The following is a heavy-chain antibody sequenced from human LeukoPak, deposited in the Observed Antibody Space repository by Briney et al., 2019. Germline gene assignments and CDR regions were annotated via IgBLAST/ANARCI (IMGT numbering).Heavy chain of an antibody. Sequence: SETLSLTCTVSGGSISSGSYYWSWIRQPAGKGLEWIGRIYTSGSTNYNPSLKSRVTISVDTSKNQFSLKLSSVTAADTAVYYCARDGASSWDYYYYGMDVWGQGTTVTVSS. CDR1: GGSISSGSYY. J-gene: IGHJ6*02. CDR2: IYTSGST. CDR3: ARDGASSWDYYYYGMDV. D-gene: IGHD6-13*01. V-gene: IGHV4-61*02.